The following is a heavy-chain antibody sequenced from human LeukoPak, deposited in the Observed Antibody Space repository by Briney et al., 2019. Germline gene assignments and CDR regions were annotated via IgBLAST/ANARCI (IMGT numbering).Heavy chain of an antibody. CDR1: GFTVSSNY. J-gene: IGHJ5*02. V-gene: IGHV3-66*01. CDR2: IYIGGTI. CDR3: ARGRGVSSWYVGWFDP. Sequence: GGSLGLSCAASGFTVSSNYMSWVRQAPGKGLEWVSIIYIGGTIYYADSVKGRFTVSRDNSKNTLYLQMDSLRAEDTALYYCARGRGVSSWYVGWFDPWGQGTLGTVPS. D-gene: IGHD6-13*01.